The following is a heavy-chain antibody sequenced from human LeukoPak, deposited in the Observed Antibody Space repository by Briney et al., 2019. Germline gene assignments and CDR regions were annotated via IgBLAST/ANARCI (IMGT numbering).Heavy chain of an antibody. D-gene: IGHD6-13*01. J-gene: IGHJ4*02. CDR3: ARERLRGQQLVRWGFGY. V-gene: IGHV1-18*01. CDR1: GYTFTSYG. Sequence: ASVKVSCKASGYTFTSYGISWVRQAPGQGLEWMGWISAYNGNTNYAQKLQGRVTMTTDTSTSTAYMELRSLRSDDTAVYYCARERLRGQQLVRWGFGYWGQGTLVTVSS. CDR2: ISAYNGNT.